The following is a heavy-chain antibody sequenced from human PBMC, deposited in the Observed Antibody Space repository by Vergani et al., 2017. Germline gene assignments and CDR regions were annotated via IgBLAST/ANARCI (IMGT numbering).Heavy chain of an antibody. CDR2: ITPQYGGT. Sequence: QAQLVQSGAEVKKPGASAKVFCKASGYTFTGYYMHWVRQAPGQGLEWMGRITPQYGGTQYAEKFKGRVTMTRDTSITTAYMELTSLTSDDTAVYYCVRGGTFDWLSTWGQGTLVTVSS. CDR3: VRGGTFDWLST. V-gene: IGHV1-2*02. CDR1: GYTFTGYY. J-gene: IGHJ5*02. D-gene: IGHD3-9*01.